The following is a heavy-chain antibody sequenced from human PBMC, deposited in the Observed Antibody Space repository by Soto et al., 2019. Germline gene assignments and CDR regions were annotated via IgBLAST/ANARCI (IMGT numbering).Heavy chain of an antibody. D-gene: IGHD1-1*01. CDR2: IYYSGNT. CDR3: ARLPQEYNYYGMDV. CDR1: GGSIITGSYY. Sequence: SETLSLTCTVAGGSIITGSYYWGWIRQPPGKGLEWLGHIYYSGNTYYPPSLKSRVTISVETSKNQFSLRSSSVTAADTAVYYCARLPQEYNYYGMDVWGQGTTVTVSS. J-gene: IGHJ6*02. V-gene: IGHV4-39*01.